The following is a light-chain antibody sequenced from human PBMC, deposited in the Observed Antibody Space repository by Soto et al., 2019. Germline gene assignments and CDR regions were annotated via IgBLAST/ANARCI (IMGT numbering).Light chain of an antibody. Sequence: EIVLTQSPATLSLSPGERATFSCRASQSVSSDLVWYQHKPGQAPRLLIYDASNSATGIPARFSGSGSGADFTLTISSLEPEDVAVYYCQQRSNWPPLTFGGGTKVEIK. CDR1: QSVSSD. V-gene: IGKV3-11*01. CDR3: QQRSNWPPLT. CDR2: DAS. J-gene: IGKJ4*01.